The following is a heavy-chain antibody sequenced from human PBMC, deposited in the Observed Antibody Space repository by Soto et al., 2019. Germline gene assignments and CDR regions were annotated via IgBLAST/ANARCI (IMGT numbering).Heavy chain of an antibody. Sequence: PSETLSLTCTVSGDSVGSGAVYWTWIRQPPGKGLEWIGYMYYTGRTTYNPSLKSRVTISMDASKNQFALNLTSVTAADTAMYYCARYTMAFGFDYWGQGALVTVSS. D-gene: IGHD3-10*01. J-gene: IGHJ4*02. CDR3: ARYTMAFGFDY. V-gene: IGHV4-61*08. CDR2: MYYTGRT. CDR1: GDSVGSGAVY.